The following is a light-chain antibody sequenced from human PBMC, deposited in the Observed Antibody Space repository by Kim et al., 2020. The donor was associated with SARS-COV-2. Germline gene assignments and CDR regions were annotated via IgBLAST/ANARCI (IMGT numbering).Light chain of an antibody. V-gene: IGLV7-43*01. CDR2: STS. Sequence: PGGTVTLPCAYSTGALTSGYYPNWFQQKPGQVPRALIYSTSNKHPWTPARFSGSLLGDKAALTLSGVQPEDEAEYYCLLYYGGAQVFGGGTQLTVL. CDR3: LLYYGGAQV. J-gene: IGLJ3*02. CDR1: TGALTSGYY.